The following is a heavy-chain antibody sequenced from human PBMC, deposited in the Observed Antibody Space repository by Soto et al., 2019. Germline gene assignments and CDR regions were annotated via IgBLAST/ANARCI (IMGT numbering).Heavy chain of an antibody. Sequence: QVQLQESGPGLVQPSQTLSLTCTVSGDSISSGDYYWSWVRQSPGKGLEWIGCIYYSGTTYYNPSLETRFPRSENPPKNQFSRSLSSWTPADTPIYFWARDFKPYSRPPGPLEYGGQGPLVTVSP. CDR3: ARDFKPYSRPPGPLEY. CDR1: GDSISSGDYY. CDR2: IYYSGTT. D-gene: IGHD6-13*01. V-gene: IGHV4-30-4*01. J-gene: IGHJ4*02.